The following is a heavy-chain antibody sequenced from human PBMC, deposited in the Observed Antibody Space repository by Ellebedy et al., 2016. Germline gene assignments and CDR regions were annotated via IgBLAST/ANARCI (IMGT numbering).Heavy chain of an antibody. CDR1: GFTFTRHW. CDR3: VRPYEVPTHKYYYYMDV. Sequence: GESLKISXAASGFTFTRHWMTWARQAPGKGLEWVAHITPDGSQKYFGDSVKGRFTISRDNARNSVYLQMNSLRADDTAVYYCVRPYEVPTHKYYYYMDVWGKGTTVTVSS. V-gene: IGHV3-7*02. CDR2: ITPDGSQK. D-gene: IGHD3-22*01. J-gene: IGHJ6*03.